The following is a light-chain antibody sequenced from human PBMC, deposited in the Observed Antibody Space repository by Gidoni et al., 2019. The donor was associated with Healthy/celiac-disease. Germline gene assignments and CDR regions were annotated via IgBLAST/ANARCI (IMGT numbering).Light chain of an antibody. CDR1: QSISSW. J-gene: IGKJ1*01. V-gene: IGKV1-5*01. CDR3: QQYNSYSWT. Sequence: DIQMTQSPSTLSASVGDRVTITCRASQSISSWLAWYQQKPGKAPKRLIYEASSLESGVPSRLSGSGSGTEFTLTISSLQPDDFATYYCQQYNSYSWTFGQGTKVEIK. CDR2: EAS.